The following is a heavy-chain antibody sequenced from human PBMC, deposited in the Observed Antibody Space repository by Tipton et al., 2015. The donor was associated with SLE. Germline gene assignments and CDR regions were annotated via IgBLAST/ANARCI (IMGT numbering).Heavy chain of an antibody. CDR1: VGSMTDYY. J-gene: IGHJ4*02. CDR2: IYYTGST. V-gene: IGHV4-59*01. Sequence: TLSLTCNVSVGSMTDYYWSWIRQPPGKGLEWVGSIYYTGSTDYNPSLKSRLTISVETSKNQISLKLRAVTAADTAVYFCARCQEVPLLYTWGLYFGYWGQGTLVTVSP. D-gene: IGHD1-26*01. CDR3: ARCQEVPLLYTWGLYFGY.